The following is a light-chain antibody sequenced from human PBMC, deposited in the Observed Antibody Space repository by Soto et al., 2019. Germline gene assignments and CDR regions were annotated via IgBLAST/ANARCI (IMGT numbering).Light chain of an antibody. CDR1: HDISND. CDR2: DAS. V-gene: IGKV1-33*01. J-gene: IGKJ5*01. CDR3: QQYDNLPIT. Sequence: KQSPSALSASIGDRITITCRASHDISNDLCWFQQKPGKAPKLLIYDASNLETGVPSRFSGSGSGTDFTFPISSLLPEDLATYYCQQYDNLPITCGQGTDWRL.